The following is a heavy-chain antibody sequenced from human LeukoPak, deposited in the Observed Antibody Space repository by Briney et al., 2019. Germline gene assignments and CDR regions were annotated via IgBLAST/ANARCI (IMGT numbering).Heavy chain of an antibody. D-gene: IGHD3-22*01. J-gene: IGHJ3*02. CDR3: ARLLDYDSSGYPDTFDI. V-gene: IGHV4-59*01. CDR2: IYYTGST. CDR1: GGSISPNY. Sequence: SETLSLTCTVSGGSISPNYWSWIRQPPGKGLEWIGFIYYTGSTNYNPSLKSRVTISIDTSKGHFSLKLSSLTAADTAVYYCARLLDYDSSGYPDTFDIWGQGTMVTVPS.